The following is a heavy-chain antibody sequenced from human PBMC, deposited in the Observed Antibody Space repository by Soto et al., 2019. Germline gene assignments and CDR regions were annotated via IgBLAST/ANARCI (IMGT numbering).Heavy chain of an antibody. Sequence: PGGSLRLSCAASGFTFTNYGMHWVRQAPGKGLEWVAVIWYDGSNKYYADSVKGRFTISKDNSQNTLYLEMNNLRAEDTAVYYCTTDAPGIAAAGPNWFDPRGQGTLVTVSS. V-gene: IGHV3-33*01. D-gene: IGHD6-13*01. CDR1: GFTFTNYG. CDR3: TTDAPGIAAAGPNWFDP. J-gene: IGHJ5*02. CDR2: IWYDGSNK.